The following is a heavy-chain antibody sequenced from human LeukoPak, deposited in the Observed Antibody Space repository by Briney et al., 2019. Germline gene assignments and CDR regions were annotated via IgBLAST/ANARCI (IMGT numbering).Heavy chain of an antibody. Sequence: GGSLRLSCAASGFIFSSYVMNWVRQAPGKGLEWVSSISNSGSYIYYADSVKGRFTISRDNARNSLYLQLNSLRAEDTAVYYCAREVAAADDCWGQGTLVTVSS. J-gene: IGHJ4*02. CDR1: GFIFSSYV. D-gene: IGHD6-13*01. CDR3: AREVAAADDC. V-gene: IGHV3-21*01. CDR2: ISNSGSYI.